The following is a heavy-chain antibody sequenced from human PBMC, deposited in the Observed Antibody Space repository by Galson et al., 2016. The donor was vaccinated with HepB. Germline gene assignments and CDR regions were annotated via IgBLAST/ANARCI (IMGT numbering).Heavy chain of an antibody. Sequence: SVKVSCKASGGTFSSDTISWVRQAPGQGLEWMGGIIPIFGTANYAQKLQGRVTINVGKSTTTAYMELSRLRSEDTAVYYCARGVATGPNYYYMDVWGKGTTVTVSS. D-gene: IGHD5-12*01. CDR2: IIPIFGTA. CDR3: ARGVATGPNYYYMDV. CDR1: GGTFSSDT. J-gene: IGHJ6*03. V-gene: IGHV1-69*06.